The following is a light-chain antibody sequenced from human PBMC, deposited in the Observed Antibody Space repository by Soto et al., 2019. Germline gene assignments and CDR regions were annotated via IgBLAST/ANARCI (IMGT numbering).Light chain of an antibody. Sequence: EIVLTQSPATLSVSPGERATLSCKASQSVSRNLAWYQQKPGQAPRLLIYASSTRATGIPDRFSGSASGTEFTLTISSLQSEDFAVYYCQQYADWQTFGQGTKVEV. J-gene: IGKJ1*01. CDR3: QQYADWQT. CDR2: ASS. CDR1: QSVSRN. V-gene: IGKV3-15*01.